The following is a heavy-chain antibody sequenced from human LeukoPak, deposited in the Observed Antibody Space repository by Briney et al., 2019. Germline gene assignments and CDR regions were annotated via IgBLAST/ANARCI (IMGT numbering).Heavy chain of an antibody. CDR2: ISAYNGNT. J-gene: IGHJ4*02. D-gene: IGHD2-2*01. CDR3: ARDFRYCSSTSCPTDY. Sequence: WASVKVSCKASGYTFTSYGISWVRQAPGQGLEWMGWISAYNGNTNYAQKLQGRVTMTTDTSTSTAYMELRSLRSDDTAVYYCARDFRYCSSTSCPTDYWGQETLVTVSS. V-gene: IGHV1-18*04. CDR1: GYTFTSYG.